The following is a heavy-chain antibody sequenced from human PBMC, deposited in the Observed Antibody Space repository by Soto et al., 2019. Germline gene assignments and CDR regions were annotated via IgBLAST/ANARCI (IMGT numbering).Heavy chain of an antibody. D-gene: IGHD3-22*01. V-gene: IGHV4-34*01. CDR1: GGSFSGYY. J-gene: IGHJ5*02. CDR3: ARANYYDSSGYLNWFDP. Sequence: KTSETLSLTCAVYGGSFSGYYWSWIRQPPGKGLEWIGEINHSGSTNYNPSLKSRVTISVDTSKNQFSLKLSSVTAADTAVYYCARANYYDSSGYLNWFDPWGQGTLVTVSS. CDR2: INHSGST.